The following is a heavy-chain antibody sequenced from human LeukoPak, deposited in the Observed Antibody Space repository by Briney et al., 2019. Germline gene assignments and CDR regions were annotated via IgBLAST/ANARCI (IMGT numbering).Heavy chain of an antibody. J-gene: IGHJ4*02. Sequence: PSETLSLTCTVSGRSVSNASYYWSWIRQLPGKGLDWIGYVYYSGSTNYSPSLKSRVTVSVDTSKNQFSLKLTSVTAADTAVYYCARDRYASGSYYFDNRGQGTLVTVSS. CDR2: VYYSGST. CDR1: GRSVSNASYY. CDR3: ARDRYASGSYYFDN. V-gene: IGHV4-61*01. D-gene: IGHD3-10*01.